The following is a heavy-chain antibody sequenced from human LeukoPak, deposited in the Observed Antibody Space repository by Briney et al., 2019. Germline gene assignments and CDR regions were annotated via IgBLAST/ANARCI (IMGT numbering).Heavy chain of an antibody. CDR3: ARGGGLDV. Sequence: GGSLRLSCAASGFTFSSSAMSWVRQAPGKGLEWVASINHNGNVNYYVDSVKGRFTISRDNAKNSLYLQMSNLRAEDTAVYFCARGGGLDVWGQGATVTVSS. J-gene: IGHJ6*02. CDR2: INHNGNVN. D-gene: IGHD3-16*01. CDR1: GFTFSSSA. V-gene: IGHV3-7*03.